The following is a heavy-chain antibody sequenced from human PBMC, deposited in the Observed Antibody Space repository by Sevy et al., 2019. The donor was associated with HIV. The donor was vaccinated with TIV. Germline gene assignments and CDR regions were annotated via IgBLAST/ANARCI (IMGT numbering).Heavy chain of an antibody. CDR3: ARRHSSGWCFDAFDI. Sequence: SETLSLTCAVYGGSFSGYYWSWIRQPPGKGLEWIGEINHSGSTNYNPSLKSRVTISVDTSKNQFSLKLSSVTAADTAVYYCARRHSSGWCFDAFDIWGQGTMVTVS. V-gene: IGHV4-34*01. D-gene: IGHD6-19*01. CDR1: GGSFSGYY. CDR2: INHSGST. J-gene: IGHJ3*02.